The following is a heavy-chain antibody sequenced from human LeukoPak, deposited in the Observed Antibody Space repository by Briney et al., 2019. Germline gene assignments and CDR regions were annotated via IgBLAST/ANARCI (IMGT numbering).Heavy chain of an antibody. CDR2: IIPIFGTA. Sequence: ASVKVSCKASGGTFSSYAISCVRQAPGQGLEWMGGIIPIFGTANYAQKFQGRVTITTDESTSTAYMELSSLRSEDTAVYYCARDNLAVADYYYYYMDVWGKGTTVTVSS. D-gene: IGHD6-19*01. J-gene: IGHJ6*03. CDR3: ARDNLAVADYYYYYMDV. CDR1: GGTFSSYA. V-gene: IGHV1-69*05.